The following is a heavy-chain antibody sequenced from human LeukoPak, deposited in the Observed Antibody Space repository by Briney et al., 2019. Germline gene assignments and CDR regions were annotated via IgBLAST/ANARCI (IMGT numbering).Heavy chain of an antibody. D-gene: IGHD2-15*01. Sequence: GGSLRLSCAVSGFSFSNAWMSWVRQAPGKGLEWVGRIKSKTDGGTADYAAPVKGRFTISRDNSKNTLYLQMNSLRGEDTAVYYCARDGASRGAPDEYWGRGTLVTVSS. V-gene: IGHV3-15*01. CDR1: GFSFSNAW. CDR3: ARDGASRGAPDEY. J-gene: IGHJ4*02. CDR2: IKSKTDGGTA.